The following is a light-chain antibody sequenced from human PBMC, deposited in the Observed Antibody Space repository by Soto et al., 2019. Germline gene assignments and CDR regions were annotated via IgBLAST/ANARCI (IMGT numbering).Light chain of an antibody. CDR2: AAS. V-gene: IGKV3-20*01. CDR3: QQYGDSPVT. Sequence: EIVLTQSPGTLSLFPGERATLSCRASQSVRSSYLAWYQVRPGQAPRLLIHAASRRATGIADRFSGSGSGTDFTLTISRLEPEDFAVYYCQQYGDSPVTFGQGTKVEIK. CDR1: QSVRSSY. J-gene: IGKJ2*01.